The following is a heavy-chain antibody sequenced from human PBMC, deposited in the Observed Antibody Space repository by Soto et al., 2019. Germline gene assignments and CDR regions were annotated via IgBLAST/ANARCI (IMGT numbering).Heavy chain of an antibody. Sequence: EVQLVESGGGLVQPGGSLRLSCAASGFTFSSYEMNWVRQAPGKGLEWVSYISSSGSTIYYADSVKGRFTISRDNAKNSLYLQMNSLRAEDTAVYYCATAFRDGYPMDYWGQGTLVTVSS. CDR2: ISSSGSTI. CDR3: ATAFRDGYPMDY. V-gene: IGHV3-48*03. CDR1: GFTFSSYE. J-gene: IGHJ4*02. D-gene: IGHD5-12*01.